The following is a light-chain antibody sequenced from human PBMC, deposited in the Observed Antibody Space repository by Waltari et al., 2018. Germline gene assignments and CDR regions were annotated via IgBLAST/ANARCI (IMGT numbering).Light chain of an antibody. CDR1: SSDVGGYNY. Sequence: QSALTQPASVSGSPGQSITISCTGTSSDVGGYNYVPWYQQHPVRAPKLMIYDVTKRPSGVSTRCSGSKSGNTACLTISGLQDEDEADYYCCSYTSSRTWVFGGGTKLTVL. V-gene: IGLV2-14*03. CDR3: CSYTSSRTWV. J-gene: IGLJ3*02. CDR2: DVT.